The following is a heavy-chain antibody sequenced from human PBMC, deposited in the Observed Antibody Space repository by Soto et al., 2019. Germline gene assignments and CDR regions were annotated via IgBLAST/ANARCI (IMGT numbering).Heavy chain of an antibody. J-gene: IGHJ4*02. CDR2: IIPIFGTA. Sequence: SVKVSCKASGGTFSSYAISWVRQAPGQGLEWMGGIIPIFGTANYAQKFQGRVTITADESTSTAYMELSSLRSEDTAVYYCLALSSGHPWYFDYWGQGTLVTVSS. CDR1: GGTFSSYA. CDR3: LALSSGHPWYFDY. V-gene: IGHV1-69*13. D-gene: IGHD6-19*01.